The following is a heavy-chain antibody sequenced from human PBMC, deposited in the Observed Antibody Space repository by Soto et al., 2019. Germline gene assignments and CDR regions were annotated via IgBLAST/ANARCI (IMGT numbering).Heavy chain of an antibody. J-gene: IGHJ5*02. CDR2: ISGSGGST. Sequence: GGSLRLSCAASGFTFSSYAMSWVRQAPGKGLEWVSAISGSGGSTYYADSVKGRFTISRDNSKNTLYLQMNSLRAEDTAVYYCAKLAHGLAPTSRRAGSGNWFDPWGQGTLVTVSS. D-gene: IGHD6-6*01. V-gene: IGHV3-23*01. CDR1: GFTFSSYA. CDR3: AKLAHGLAPTSRRAGSGNWFDP.